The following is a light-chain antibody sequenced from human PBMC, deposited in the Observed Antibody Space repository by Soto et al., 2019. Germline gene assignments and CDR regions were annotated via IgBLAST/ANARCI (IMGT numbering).Light chain of an antibody. CDR3: AAWDVSLVV. Sequence: SVLTQPPSASGTPWQRVTISCSGSSSNIGTNTVIWYQQLPGAAPKLLIYSDNQRPSGVPDRFSGSKSGTSASLAISGLQSEDEADYFCAAWDVSLVVFGGGTKLTVL. CDR2: SDN. J-gene: IGLJ2*01. CDR1: SSNIGTNT. V-gene: IGLV1-44*01.